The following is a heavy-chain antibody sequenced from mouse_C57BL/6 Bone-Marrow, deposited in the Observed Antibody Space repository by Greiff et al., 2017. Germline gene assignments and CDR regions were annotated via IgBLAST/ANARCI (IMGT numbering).Heavy chain of an antibody. CDR2: IYPGDGDT. CDR1: GYAFSSYW. Sequence: QVQLQQSGAELVKPGASVKISCKASGYAFSSYWMNWVTQRPGKGLEWIGQIYPGDGDTNYNGKFKGKATLTADKSSSTAYMQLSSLTSEDSAVYFCAREDYGNLFAYWGQGTLVTVSA. D-gene: IGHD2-1*01. CDR3: AREDYGNLFAY. V-gene: IGHV1-80*01. J-gene: IGHJ3*01.